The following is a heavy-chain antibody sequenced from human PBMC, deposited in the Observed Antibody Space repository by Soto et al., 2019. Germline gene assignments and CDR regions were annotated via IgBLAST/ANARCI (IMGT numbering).Heavy chain of an antibody. Sequence: QVPLVQSGAEVKKPGASVKVSCKASGYTFTSYAMHWVRQAPGQRLEWMGWINAGNGNTKYSQKFQGRVTITRDTSASTAYMELSSLRSEDTAVYYCARDRLYYPAPHYYMDVWGKGTTVTVSS. CDR3: ARDRLYYPAPHYYMDV. CDR2: INAGNGNT. CDR1: GYTFTSYA. D-gene: IGHD3-16*01. J-gene: IGHJ6*03. V-gene: IGHV1-3*01.